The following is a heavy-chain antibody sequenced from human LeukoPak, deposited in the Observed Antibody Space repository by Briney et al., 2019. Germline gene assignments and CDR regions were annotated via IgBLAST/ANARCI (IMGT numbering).Heavy chain of an antibody. D-gene: IGHD1-7*01. J-gene: IGHJ4*02. Sequence: SLRLSCAASGFTFDDYAMHWVRQAPGKGLEWVSGISWNSGSIGYADSVKGRFTISRDNAKNSLYLQMKSLGAEDTAVYYCARAGNYRFDYWGQGTLVTVSS. CDR1: GFTFDDYA. CDR2: ISWNSGSI. CDR3: ARAGNYRFDY. V-gene: IGHV3-9*01.